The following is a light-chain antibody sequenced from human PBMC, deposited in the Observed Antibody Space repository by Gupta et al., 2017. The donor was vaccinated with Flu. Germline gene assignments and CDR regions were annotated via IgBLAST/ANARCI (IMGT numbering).Light chain of an antibody. V-gene: IGKV1-9*01. CDR2: PAS. CDR3: HQLNSYPPFS. CDR1: QVNSSY. Sequence: DIQLTQSPSFLSASVGDRVTITCRASQVNSSYLALYQQNPAKDPKLLIYPASTLLSGVPSTFCGSGYGTELPLTLISLQQEDFAPYYCHQLNSYPPFSFGQGTLLDIK. J-gene: IGKJ5*01.